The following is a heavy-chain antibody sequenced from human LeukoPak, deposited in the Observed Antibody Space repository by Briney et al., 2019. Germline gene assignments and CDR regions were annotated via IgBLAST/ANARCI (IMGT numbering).Heavy chain of an antibody. D-gene: IGHD3-22*01. CDR1: GFTFNNYA. CDR2: ISNGGGST. CDR3: ASQRAYYDSSGYYSGIDY. Sequence: GGSLRLSCAASGFTFNNYAMSWVRQAPGKGLEWVSGISNGGGSTYYADSVKGRFTISRDNSRNTLYLQMNSLRAEDTAVYYCASQRAYYDSSGYYSGIDYWGQGTLVTVSS. V-gene: IGHV3-23*01. J-gene: IGHJ4*02.